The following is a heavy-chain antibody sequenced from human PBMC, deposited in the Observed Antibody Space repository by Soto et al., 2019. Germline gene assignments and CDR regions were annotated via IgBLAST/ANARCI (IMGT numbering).Heavy chain of an antibody. V-gene: IGHV4-30-4*02. J-gene: IGHJ4*02. CDR2: IFYTGST. CDR3: ARVKATLYRHYYFDY. CDR1: GGTINSGDYF. Sequence: SDTLSLPCSLPGGTINSGDYFWRLIRQPPGKGLEWIGSIFYTGSTYYCSCLKSPASMSMDTSKNLFSQSLSSLTAANTDVYSCARVKATLYRHYYFDYWGQGTPVTVSS. D-gene: IGHD5-12*01.